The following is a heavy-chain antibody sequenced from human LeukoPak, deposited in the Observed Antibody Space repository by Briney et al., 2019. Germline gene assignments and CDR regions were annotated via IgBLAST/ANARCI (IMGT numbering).Heavy chain of an antibody. CDR2: IRYDGSNK. D-gene: IGHD6-19*01. J-gene: IGHJ5*02. Sequence: GGSLRLSCAASGFTFSSYGMHWVRQAPGKGLEWVAFIRYDGSNKYYADSVKGRFTISRDNSKNTPYLQMNSLRAEDTAVYYCARVPFSSGWSRDWFDPWGQGTLVTVSS. V-gene: IGHV3-30*02. CDR1: GFTFSSYG. CDR3: ARVPFSSGWSRDWFDP.